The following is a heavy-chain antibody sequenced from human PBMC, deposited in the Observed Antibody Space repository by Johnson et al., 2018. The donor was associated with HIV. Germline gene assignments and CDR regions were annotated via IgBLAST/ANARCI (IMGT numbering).Heavy chain of an antibody. CDR3: ARSEVRYFDWSYQRGAFDI. CDR1: GFTVSSNY. CDR2: IYSGGST. J-gene: IGHJ3*02. V-gene: IGHV3-66*01. D-gene: IGHD3-9*01. Sequence: VQLVESGGGLVQPGGSLRLSCAASGFTVSSNYMSWVRQAPGKGLEWVSVIYSGGSTYYADSVKGRFTISRDNSKNTLYLQMNSLRAEDTAVYYCARSEVRYFDWSYQRGAFDIWGQGTMVTVS.